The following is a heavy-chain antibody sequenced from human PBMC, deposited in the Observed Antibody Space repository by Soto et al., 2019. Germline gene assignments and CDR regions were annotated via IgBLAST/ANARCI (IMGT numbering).Heavy chain of an antibody. CDR3: ARGRFRRTWFDP. V-gene: IGHV1-8*01. CDR2: MNPESGNT. Sequence: QVQLVQSGAEVKKPGASVKVSCKASGYTFTNYDIHWERQATGQGLEWMGWMNPESGNTGQSKQFQGRVTMTRDTSISTAYMEMTSLRSEDTAVYYCARGRFRRTWFDPWGQGPLVTVSS. J-gene: IGHJ5*02. D-gene: IGHD3-16*01. CDR1: GYTFTNYD.